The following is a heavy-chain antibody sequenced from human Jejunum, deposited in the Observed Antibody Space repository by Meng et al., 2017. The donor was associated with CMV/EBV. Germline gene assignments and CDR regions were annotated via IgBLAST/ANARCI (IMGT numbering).Heavy chain of an antibody. D-gene: IGHD1-26*01. CDR2: IYYSGRT. CDR3: ARGVQWEPRGP. Sequence: PQLQESGPGLVKPSETLSLTCSCSGESIYNSGYYWGWIRQPPGKGLEWIGTIYYSGRTYYNPSLKSRVTISVDTSKNQFSLKVTSVTTADTAIYYCARGVQWEPRGPWGQGTLVTVSS. J-gene: IGHJ5*02. V-gene: IGHV4-39*07. CDR1: GESIYNSGYY.